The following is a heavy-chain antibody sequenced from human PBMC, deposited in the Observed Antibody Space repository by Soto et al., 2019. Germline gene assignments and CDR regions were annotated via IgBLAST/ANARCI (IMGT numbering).Heavy chain of an antibody. D-gene: IGHD3-3*01. J-gene: IGHJ6*02. CDR2: INPSGGST. CDR3: ARGTIFGVVIRPPMDV. CDR1: EYTFTSYY. V-gene: IGHV1-46*01. Sequence: GASVKVSCKASEYTFTSYYMHWVQQAPGQGLEWMGIINPSGGSTSYAQKFQGRVTMTRDTSTSTVYMELSSLRSEDTAVYYCARGTIFGVVIRPPMDVWGQGTTVTVSS.